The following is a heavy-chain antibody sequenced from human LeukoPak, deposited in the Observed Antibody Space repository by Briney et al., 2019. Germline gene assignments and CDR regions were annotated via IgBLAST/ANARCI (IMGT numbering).Heavy chain of an antibody. J-gene: IGHJ5*02. CDR3: ATENPGFRTSFFDP. V-gene: IGHV3-30*04. Sequence: SGGSVRLSGLASGFTFSNVAMQGVRHAPGKGREGVTFISFDGSNHHFADAGEGRFTMSRDNSTNIVALQMNSLRAEDTAVYYCATENPGFRTSFFDPWGQGTVVPVSS. D-gene: IGHD1-14*01. CDR1: GFTFSNVA. CDR2: ISFDGSNH.